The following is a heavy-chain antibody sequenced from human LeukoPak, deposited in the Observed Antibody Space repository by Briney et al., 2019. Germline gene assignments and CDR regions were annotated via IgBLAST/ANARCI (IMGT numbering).Heavy chain of an antibody. J-gene: IGHJ3*02. D-gene: IGHD3-22*01. CDR2: ISSSSSTI. Sequence: WGSLRLSCAASGFTFSSYSMNWVRQAPGKGLEWVSYISSSSSTIYYADSVKGRFTISRENDKNSLYLQMNSLRAEDTAVYYCASVEGYYYDSSGSHDAFDIWGQGTMVTVSS. CDR1: GFTFSSYS. CDR3: ASVEGYYYDSSGSHDAFDI. V-gene: IGHV3-48*04.